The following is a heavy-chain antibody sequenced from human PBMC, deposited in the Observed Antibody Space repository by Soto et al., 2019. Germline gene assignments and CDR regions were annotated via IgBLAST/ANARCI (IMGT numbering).Heavy chain of an antibody. CDR2: IYWDDDK. CDR1: GFSLSTSGVG. Sequence: QITLKESGPTLVKPTQTLTLTCTFSGFSLSTSGVGVGWIRQPPGKALEWLALIYWDDDKRYSPSLKSRLTITKATSKNQVVLTMTNMDPVDTATYYCAHSGYDILTGYYRLNWFDPWGQGTLVTVSS. D-gene: IGHD3-9*01. CDR3: AHSGYDILTGYYRLNWFDP. J-gene: IGHJ5*02. V-gene: IGHV2-5*02.